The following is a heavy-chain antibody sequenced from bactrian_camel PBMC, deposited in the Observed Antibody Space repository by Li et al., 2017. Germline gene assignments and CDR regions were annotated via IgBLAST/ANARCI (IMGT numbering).Heavy chain of an antibody. D-gene: IGHD5*01. V-gene: IGHV3S53*01. Sequence: HVQLVESGGGSVQAGGSLRVSCAASGTIYRSYCLGWFRQPPGKQREGVATIDSGGSTSYFESVKGRFDISQDNTKNVLYLEMNNLQPEDTVMYYCAARQPCRVWLGYEGPGEYNIWGQGTQVTVS. CDR1: GTIYRSYC. J-gene: IGHJ4*01. CDR2: IDSGGST. CDR3: AARQPCRVWLGYEGPGEYNI.